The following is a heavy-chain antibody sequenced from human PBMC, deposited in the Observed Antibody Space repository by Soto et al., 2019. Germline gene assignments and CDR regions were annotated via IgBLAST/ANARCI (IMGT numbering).Heavy chain of an antibody. D-gene: IGHD2-2*01. CDR2: ISYDGSNK. CDR3: AKGRYANRYYFDY. Sequence: PGGSLRLSCAASGFTFSSYGMHWVRQGPGKGLEWVAVISYDGSNKYYADSVKGRFTMSRDNSKNTVYLQLNSLRPEDTAVYYCAKGRYANRYYFDYWGQGTLVTVSS. CDR1: GFTFSSYG. J-gene: IGHJ4*02. V-gene: IGHV3-30*18.